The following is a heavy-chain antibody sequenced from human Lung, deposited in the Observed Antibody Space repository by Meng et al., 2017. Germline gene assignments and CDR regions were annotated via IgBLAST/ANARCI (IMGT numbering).Heavy chain of an antibody. Sequence: QVRLKQLGAGLLKPSETLSLTCVVSSGSFSDYYWSWIRQPPGKELEWIGEINHSGSTNYNPSLESRATISVDTSQNNLSLKLSSVTAADSAVYYCARGPTTMAHDFDYWGQGTLVTVSS. CDR3: ARGPTTMAHDFDY. V-gene: IGHV4-34*01. D-gene: IGHD4-11*01. CDR1: SGSFSDYY. CDR2: INHSGST. J-gene: IGHJ4*02.